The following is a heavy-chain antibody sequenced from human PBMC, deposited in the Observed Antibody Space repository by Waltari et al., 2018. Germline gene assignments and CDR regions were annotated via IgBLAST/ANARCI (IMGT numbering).Heavy chain of an antibody. CDR1: GYTFTGYY. J-gene: IGHJ6*02. Sequence: QVQLVQSGAEVKKPGASVKVSCKASGYTFTGYYIHWVRQAPGQGFEWMGWINPNSDDTNYAQKFQGRVTMTRDTSISTAYMELNRLGSDDTANYYCASWGRTANPMDVWGQGTTVTVSS. CDR2: INPNSDDT. CDR3: ASWGRTANPMDV. D-gene: IGHD5-18*01. V-gene: IGHV1-2*02.